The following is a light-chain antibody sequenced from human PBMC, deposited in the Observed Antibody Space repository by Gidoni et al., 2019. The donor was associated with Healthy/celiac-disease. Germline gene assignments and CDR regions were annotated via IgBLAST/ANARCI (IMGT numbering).Light chain of an antibody. Sequence: DIQMTQSPYSLSASVGDRVTITCRASQSISSYLNWYQQKPGKAPKLLIYAASSLQSGVPSRFSGSGSGTDFTLTISSLQPEDFATYYCQQSYRTPRTFGQWTKVEIK. CDR1: QSISSY. J-gene: IGKJ1*01. V-gene: IGKV1-39*01. CDR2: AAS. CDR3: QQSYRTPRT.